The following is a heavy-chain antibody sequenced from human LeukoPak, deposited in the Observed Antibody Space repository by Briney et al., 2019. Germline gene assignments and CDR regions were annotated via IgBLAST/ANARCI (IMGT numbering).Heavy chain of an antibody. D-gene: IGHD3-16*01. J-gene: IGHJ2*01. Sequence: PGGSLGLSCAASGFAFSSYAMSWVRQAPGKGLEWVSCIRGSGATTFHADSVKGRFTISRDNSKNTLYLQMNGLRSEDTAVYYCAQGARADTFWYFDLWGRGTLVTVSS. CDR2: IRGSGATT. CDR3: AQGARADTFWYFDL. CDR1: GFAFSSYA. V-gene: IGHV3-23*01.